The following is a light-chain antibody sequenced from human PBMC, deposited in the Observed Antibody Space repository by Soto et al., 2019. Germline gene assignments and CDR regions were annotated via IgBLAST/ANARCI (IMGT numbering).Light chain of an antibody. CDR3: SSYTSSSTLYV. CDR1: SSDVGGYTY. Sequence: QSALTQPASVSGSPRQSITISCTGASSDVGGYTYVSWYQQHPGKAPKLMIYEVNNRPSGVSHRFSGSKSGNTASLTISGLHAEDEADYYCSSYTSSSTLYVFGTGTKVTVL. CDR2: EVN. V-gene: IGLV2-14*01. J-gene: IGLJ1*01.